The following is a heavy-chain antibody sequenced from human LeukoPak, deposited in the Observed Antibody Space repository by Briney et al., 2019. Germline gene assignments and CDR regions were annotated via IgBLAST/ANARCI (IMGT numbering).Heavy chain of an antibody. CDR2: INQDGTEK. J-gene: IGHJ4*02. D-gene: IGHD6-6*01. V-gene: IGHV3-7*03. CDR3: SKGNIAASATSLHFDY. Sequence: GGSLRLSCEASGFTFSTYWMSWVRQAPGKGLEWVGNINQDGTEKHYMDSMRGRFTISRDNAQNSLFLQMGSLRAEDTALYYCSKGNIAASATSLHFDYWGQGTLVTVSS. CDR1: GFTFSTYW.